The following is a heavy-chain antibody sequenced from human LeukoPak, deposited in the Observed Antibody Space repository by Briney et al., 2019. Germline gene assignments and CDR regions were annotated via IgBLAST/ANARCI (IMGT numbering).Heavy chain of an antibody. J-gene: IGHJ6*03. V-gene: IGHV3-7*01. CDR1: GFTFSSYW. Sequence: HPGGSLRLSCAASGFTFSSYWMSLVRQAPGKGLEWVANIKQDGSKKYYVDSVKGRFTISRDNAKNSLYLQMNSLRAEDTAVYYCARDTYYYDSSGYPPLYYYYYYMDVWGKGTTVTVSS. CDR2: IKQDGSKK. D-gene: IGHD3-22*01. CDR3: ARDTYYYDSSGYPPLYYYYYYMDV.